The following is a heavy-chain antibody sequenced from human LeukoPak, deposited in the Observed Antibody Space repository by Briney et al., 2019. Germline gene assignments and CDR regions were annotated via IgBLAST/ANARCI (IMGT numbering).Heavy chain of an antibody. CDR2: ISGSGGST. V-gene: IGHV3-23*01. D-gene: IGHD4-17*01. J-gene: IGHJ5*02. Sequence: GGSLRLSCAASEFTFSSYAMSWVRQAPGKGLEWVSAISGSGGSTYYADSVKGRFTISRDNSKNTLYLQMNSLRAEDTAVYYCAKSYYGDFGNWFDPWGQGTLVTVSS. CDR3: AKSYYGDFGNWFDP. CDR1: EFTFSSYA.